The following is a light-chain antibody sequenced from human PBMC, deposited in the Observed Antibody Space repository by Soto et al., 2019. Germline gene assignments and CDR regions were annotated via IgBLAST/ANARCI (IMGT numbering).Light chain of an antibody. CDR2: EVT. CDR3: SSYTNINTRACV. V-gene: IGLV2-14*02. CDR1: SSDLGSYDL. Sequence: QSALTQPASVSGSPGQSITISCTGTSSDLGSYDLVSWYQQHPGKAPKTIIYEVTKRPSGVSKRFSGSKSGNTASLTISGLQPEDEADYYCSSYTNINTRACVFGTGTKLTVL. J-gene: IGLJ1*01.